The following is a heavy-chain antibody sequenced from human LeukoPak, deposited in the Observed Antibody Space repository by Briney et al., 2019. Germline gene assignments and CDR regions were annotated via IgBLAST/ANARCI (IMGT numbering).Heavy chain of an antibody. J-gene: IGHJ4*02. CDR3: ARVPVGSSYGMIDY. D-gene: IGHD5-18*01. V-gene: IGHV4-59*01. CDR1: GGSISGYY. Sequence: PSETLSLTCTVSGGSISGYYWSWIRQPPGQGLEWIGYIYYSGSTNVNPSLKSRLTISIDTSKNHFSLKLSSVTAADTAVYYCARVPVGSSYGMIDYWGQGTLVTVSS. CDR2: IYYSGST.